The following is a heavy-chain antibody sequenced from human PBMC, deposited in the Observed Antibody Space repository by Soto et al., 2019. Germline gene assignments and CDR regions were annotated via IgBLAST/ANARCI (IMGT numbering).Heavy chain of an antibody. V-gene: IGHV3-7*01. CDR1: GFTLSSYW. CDR3: ARIAIVSGGYKDYYYMDV. D-gene: IGHD3-10*01. Sequence: EVQLVESGGAMVQPGGPLRLSCVASGFTLSSYWMNWVRQAPGKGLEWVGNIKQDGSEGYYVDSVKGRFTMSRDNAKNSLCLQMNNPRAEDTDVYYCARIAIVSGGYKDYYYMDVWGKGTTVTVSS. CDR2: IKQDGSEG. J-gene: IGHJ6*03.